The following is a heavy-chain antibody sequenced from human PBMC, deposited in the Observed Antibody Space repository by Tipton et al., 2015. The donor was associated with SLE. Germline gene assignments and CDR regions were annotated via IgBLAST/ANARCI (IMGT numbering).Heavy chain of an antibody. D-gene: IGHD7-27*01. CDR1: GYAFTSFI. CDR3: ARSGDLDF. J-gene: IGHJ4*02. CDR2: INSYNGIT. Sequence: QLVQSGAEVKKPGASVTVSCKASGYAFTSFIITWVRQAPGQGLEWMGWINSYNGITNYAPNLQGRITLTTDTSTNTAYMELTSLRSDDTAVYYCARSGDLDFGGQGTEVTVSS. V-gene: IGHV1-18*01.